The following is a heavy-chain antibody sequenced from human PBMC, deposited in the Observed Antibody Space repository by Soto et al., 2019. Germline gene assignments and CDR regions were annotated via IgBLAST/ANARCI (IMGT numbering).Heavy chain of an antibody. CDR3: AKALLPSLNFFYYLDV. V-gene: IGHV3-23*01. J-gene: IGHJ6*03. D-gene: IGHD2-2*01. Sequence: EVQLLESGGGLVQPGGSLRLSCVVSEFTFGSYAMRWVRQAPEKGPEWVAILGGNGFTTYYADSVKGRFTISGDKSKSRLFLQMNSLRADDTGVYYCAKALLPSLNFFYYLDVWGRGTSVTVSS. CDR1: EFTFGSYA. CDR2: LGGNGFTT.